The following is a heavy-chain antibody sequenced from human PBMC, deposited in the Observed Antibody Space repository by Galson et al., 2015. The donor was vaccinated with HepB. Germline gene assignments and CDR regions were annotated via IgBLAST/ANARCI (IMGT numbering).Heavy chain of an antibody. D-gene: IGHD4-11*01. CDR1: GFTFSSYD. V-gene: IGHV3-13*01. CDR3: TRGYSNYDRYYNWFDP. CDR2: IGSAGDT. Sequence: SLRLSCAASGFTFSSYDMHWVRQATGKGLEWVSGIGSAGDTYYGGSVKGRFTISRENAKNSLYLQMNSLRPGDTAVYYCTRGYSNYDRYYNWFDPWGQGTLSPSPQ. J-gene: IGHJ5*02.